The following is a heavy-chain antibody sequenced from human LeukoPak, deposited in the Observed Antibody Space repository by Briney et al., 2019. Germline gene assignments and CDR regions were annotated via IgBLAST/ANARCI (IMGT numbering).Heavy chain of an antibody. J-gene: IGHJ3*02. D-gene: IGHD3-22*01. CDR1: GGSISSGGYC. V-gene: IGHV4-31*03. Sequence: SETLSLTCTVSGGSISSGGYCWSWIRQHPGKGLEWIGYIYYSGSTYYNPSLKSRVTISVDTSKNQFSLKLSSVTAADTAVYYCASVHTYYYDSSGYYFPQDAFDIWGQGTMVTVSS. CDR2: IYYSGST. CDR3: ASVHTYYYDSSGYYFPQDAFDI.